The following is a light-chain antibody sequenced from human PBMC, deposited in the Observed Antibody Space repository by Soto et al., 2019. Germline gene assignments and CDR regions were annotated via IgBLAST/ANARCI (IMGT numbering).Light chain of an antibody. CDR1: QNVSSNY. V-gene: IGKV3-20*01. CDR3: QYYGGYYGSSPRYT. CDR2: GAF. Sequence: EIVLTQSPGTLSLSPGERATLSCRASQNVSSNYLAWYQQRPGQAPRLLMYGAFIRATGIPDRISGSGSGTDFTVTISRLEPEDFAVYYCQYYGGYYGSSPRYTLGQGTKLDIK. J-gene: IGKJ2*01.